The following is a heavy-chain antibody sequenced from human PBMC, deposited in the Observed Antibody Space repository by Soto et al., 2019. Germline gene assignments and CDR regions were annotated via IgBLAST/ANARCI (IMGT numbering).Heavy chain of an antibody. D-gene: IGHD3-3*01. CDR3: AHRVLRTVFGLVTTTAIYFDF. J-gene: IGHJ4*02. CDR2: IYWDDDK. V-gene: IGHV2-5*02. Sequence: QITLKESGPTVVKPTETLTLTCTFSGFSLTTSGVGVGWVRQSPGKAPEWLALIYWDDDKRYSTSLKSILTTTKDTSKNQVVLTMANVDPADTATYYCAHRVLRTVFGLVTTTAIYFDFWGQGTPVVVSS. CDR1: GFSLTTSGVG.